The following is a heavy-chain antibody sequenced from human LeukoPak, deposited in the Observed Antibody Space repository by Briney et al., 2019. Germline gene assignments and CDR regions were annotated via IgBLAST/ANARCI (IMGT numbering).Heavy chain of an antibody. Sequence: GGSLRLSCAASGFTFSQASMSWVRQAPGKGLEWVGRVKSKTDGGRIDYGAPVKGRFTMSRDDSEDTLYLQMNSVKTEDTAVYYCKTGLIGDRSYWGQGTLVAVS. CDR1: GFTFSQAS. CDR3: KTGLIGDRSY. J-gene: IGHJ4*02. CDR2: VKSKTDGGRI. V-gene: IGHV3-15*01. D-gene: IGHD7-27*01.